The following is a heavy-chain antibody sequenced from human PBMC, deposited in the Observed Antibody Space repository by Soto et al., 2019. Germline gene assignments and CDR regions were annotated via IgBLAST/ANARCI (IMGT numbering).Heavy chain of an antibody. V-gene: IGHV4-31*03. CDR2: IYYSGST. Sequence: QVQLQESGPGLVKPSQTLSLTCTVSGGSISSGGYYWSWIRQHPGKGLEWIGYIYYSGSTYYNPSLKSRVTISVDTSKNQFSLKLSSVTAADTAVYYCARDTVEYYYGSGSYSDPLGMDVWGQGTTVTVSS. D-gene: IGHD3-10*01. J-gene: IGHJ6*02. CDR1: GGSISSGGYY. CDR3: ARDTVEYYYGSGSYSDPLGMDV.